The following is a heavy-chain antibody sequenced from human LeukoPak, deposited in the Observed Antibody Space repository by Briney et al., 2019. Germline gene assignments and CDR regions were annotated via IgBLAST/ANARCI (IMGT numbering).Heavy chain of an antibody. CDR1: GYTFTAFY. J-gene: IGHJ4*02. V-gene: IGHV1-2*02. Sequence: GASVKVSCKASGYTFTAFYIHWGRQAPGQGLEWMGWIHSNSGGTTYAQKFQGRVTMTRDTSIRTINMELSSLPSDYTAAYYCSRDDYWGQGTLVTVSS. CDR3: SRDDY. CDR2: IHSNSGGT.